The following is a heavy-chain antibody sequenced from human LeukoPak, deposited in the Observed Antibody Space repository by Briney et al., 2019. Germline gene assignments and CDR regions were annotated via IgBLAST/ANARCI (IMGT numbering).Heavy chain of an antibody. V-gene: IGHV4-59*11. D-gene: IGHD2-8*01. CDR3: ARVRSGAATNAFGY. J-gene: IGHJ4*02. CDR2: IFYSGRT. CDR1: GGSISGHY. Sequence: PSETLSLTCTVSGGSISGHYCSWIRQPPGRGLEWIGYIFYSGRTDYNPSLKSRVTMSVDTSKNQFSLQLRSVTAADTAVYYCARVRSGAATNAFGYCGQGTLVTVSS.